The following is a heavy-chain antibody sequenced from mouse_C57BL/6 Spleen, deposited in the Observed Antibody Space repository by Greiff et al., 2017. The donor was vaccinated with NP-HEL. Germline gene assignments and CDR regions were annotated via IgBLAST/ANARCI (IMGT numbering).Heavy chain of an antibody. J-gene: IGHJ4*01. Sequence: QVQLQQSGAELVRPGASVTLSCKASGYTFTDYEMHWVKQTPVHGLEWIGAIDPETGGTAYNQKFKGKAILTADKSSSTAYMELRSLTSEDSAVYYCTRWYGKGDAMDYWGQGTSVTVSS. CDR3: TRWYGKGDAMDY. V-gene: IGHV1-15*01. CDR2: IDPETGGT. CDR1: GYTFTDYE. D-gene: IGHD2-10*02.